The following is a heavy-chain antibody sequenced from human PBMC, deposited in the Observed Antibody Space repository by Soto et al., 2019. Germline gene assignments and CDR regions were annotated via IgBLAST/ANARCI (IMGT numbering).Heavy chain of an antibody. V-gene: IGHV1-58*01. CDR1: GFSFISSA. CDR2: IVVVSGNT. D-gene: IGHD3-22*01. J-gene: IGHJ4*02. Sequence: SVKVSCKASGFSFISSAVQWVRQARGQRLEWIGWIVVVSGNTNYAQKFQERVTITRDMSTSTAYMELSSLRSEDTAVYYCAADYYDTNGYYYDYWGQGTLVTVSS. CDR3: AADYYDTNGYYYDY.